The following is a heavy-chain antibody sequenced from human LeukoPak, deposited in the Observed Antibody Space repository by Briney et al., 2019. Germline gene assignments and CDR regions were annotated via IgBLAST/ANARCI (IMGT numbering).Heavy chain of an antibody. CDR3: ARHLSGITGYTYGRGIDY. J-gene: IGHJ4*02. V-gene: IGHV3-11*01. D-gene: IGHD5-18*01. CDR1: GFTFSDYY. Sequence: GGSLRLSCAASGFTFSDYYMSWIRQAPGKGLEWVSYISSSGSTIYYADSVKGRFTISRDNAKNSLYLQMNSLRAEDTAVYYCARHLSGITGYTYGRGIDYWGQGTLVTVSS. CDR2: ISSSGSTI.